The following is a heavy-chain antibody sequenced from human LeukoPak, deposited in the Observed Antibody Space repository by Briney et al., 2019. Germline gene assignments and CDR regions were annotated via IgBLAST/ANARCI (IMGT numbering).Heavy chain of an antibody. V-gene: IGHV3-53*04. D-gene: IGHD7-27*01. CDR3: AREAGVTGDYEGDAFDI. CDR1: GFTVSSKY. CDR2: IYSGGST. Sequence: PGGSLRLSCAASGFTVSSKYMSWVRQAPGKGLEWVSVIYSGGSTYYADSVKGRFTISRHNSKNTLYLQMNSLRPEDTAVYYCAREAGVTGDYEGDAFDIWAKGPWSPSLQ. J-gene: IGHJ3*02.